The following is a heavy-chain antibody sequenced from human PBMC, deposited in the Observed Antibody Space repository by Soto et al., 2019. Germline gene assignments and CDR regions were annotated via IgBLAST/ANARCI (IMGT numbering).Heavy chain of an antibody. CDR3: ARDTSSLPRMVRGVTPWDHYYYYMDV. J-gene: IGHJ6*03. CDR2: IKQDGSEK. CDR1: GFTFSSYW. V-gene: IGHV3-7*01. D-gene: IGHD3-10*01. Sequence: GGSLRLSCAASGFTFSSYWMSWVRQAPGKGLEWVANIKQDGSEKYYVDSVKGRFTISRDNAKNSLYLQMNSLRAEDTAVYYCARDTSSLPRMVRGVTPWDHYYYYMDVWGKGTTVTVSS.